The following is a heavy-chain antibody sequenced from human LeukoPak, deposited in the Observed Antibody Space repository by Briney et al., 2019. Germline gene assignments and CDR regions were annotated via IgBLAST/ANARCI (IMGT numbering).Heavy chain of an antibody. Sequence: HAGGSLRLSCAASGFTFSSFGMHWVRQAPGKGLDLVAVISYDGGNEYYAASVRGRFTISRDNSKNTLYLQMNSLRAEDTAVYYCAKEGSSSSYYFDSWGQGTLVTVSS. CDR2: ISYDGGNE. J-gene: IGHJ4*02. V-gene: IGHV3-30*18. CDR1: GFTFSSFG. CDR3: AKEGSSSSYYFDS. D-gene: IGHD6-13*01.